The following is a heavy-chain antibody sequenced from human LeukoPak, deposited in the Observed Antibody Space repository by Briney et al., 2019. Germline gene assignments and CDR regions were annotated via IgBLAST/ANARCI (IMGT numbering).Heavy chain of an antibody. J-gene: IGHJ6*03. D-gene: IGHD1-14*01. CDR3: ANDRFTGYFYMDV. V-gene: IGHV3-30*02. CDR2: IRYDGSDK. CDR1: GFSFSSYG. Sequence: PGGSLRLSCEASGFSFSSYGMHWVRQAPGKGLEWVAFIRYDGSDKYYADSVKGGFTISRDNSKNTLYLQMNSLRVEDTSVYYCANDRFTGYFYMDVWGKGTTVTISS.